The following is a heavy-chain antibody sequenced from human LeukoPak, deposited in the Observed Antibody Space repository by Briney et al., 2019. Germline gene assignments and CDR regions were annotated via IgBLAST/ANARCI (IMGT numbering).Heavy chain of an antibody. CDR1: GCTFSNAW. CDR3: TIDSNSGWTGY. D-gene: IGHD6-19*01. V-gene: IGHV3-15*01. Sequence: GGSLRLSCAASGCTFSNAWMSWVRQAPGKGLEWVGRIKTKIEGATTDYAAPVKGRFTISRDDSKNTVYLQMNSLKTEDTAVYYCTIDSNSGWTGYWGQGTLVTVSS. J-gene: IGHJ4*02. CDR2: IKTKIEGATT.